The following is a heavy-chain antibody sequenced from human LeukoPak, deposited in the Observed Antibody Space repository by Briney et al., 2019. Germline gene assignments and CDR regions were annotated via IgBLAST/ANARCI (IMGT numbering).Heavy chain of an antibody. V-gene: IGHV3-74*01. D-gene: IGHD3-22*01. CDR2: INSDGSST. Sequence: GGSLRLSCAASGFTFSSYWMYWVRQAPGKGLVWVSRINSDGSSTSHADSVKGRFTISRDNAKNTLYLQMNSLRAEDTAVYYCAREGGYSHAFDYWGQGALVTVSS. J-gene: IGHJ4*02. CDR1: GFTFSSYW. CDR3: AREGGYSHAFDY.